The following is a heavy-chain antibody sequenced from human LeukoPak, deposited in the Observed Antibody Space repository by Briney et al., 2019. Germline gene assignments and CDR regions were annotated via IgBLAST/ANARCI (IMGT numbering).Heavy chain of an antibody. CDR1: GFTFSSYG. Sequence: PGRSLRLSCAASGFTFSSYGMHWVRQAPPKGMDWVAVIWYYGSNKYYSDSVQGRFTISRDNSKNTLCLQMNSLRAEDTAVYYCARDRLLDPVCSSTSCYAFDIWGQGKMVTVSS. CDR3: ARDRLLDPVCSSTSCYAFDI. D-gene: IGHD2-2*01. CDR2: IWYYGSNK. J-gene: IGHJ3*02. V-gene: IGHV3-33*01.